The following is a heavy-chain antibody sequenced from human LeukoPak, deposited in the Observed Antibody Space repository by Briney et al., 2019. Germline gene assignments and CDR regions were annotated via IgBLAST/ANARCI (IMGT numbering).Heavy chain of an antibody. J-gene: IGHJ5*02. CDR3: ARDQYWLDP. CDR2: INPNSGGT. CDR1: GYTFTGYY. Sequence: ASVKISCKASGYTFTGYYMHCVRQAPGQRLEWMGWINPNSGGTNYTQKYQGRVIMPRDTSISTAYMELSRLRSDDTAVYYCARDQYWLDPWREGTLVTVPS. V-gene: IGHV1-2*02.